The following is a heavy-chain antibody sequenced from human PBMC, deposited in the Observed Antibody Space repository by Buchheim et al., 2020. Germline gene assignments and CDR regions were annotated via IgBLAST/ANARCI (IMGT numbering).Heavy chain of an antibody. Sequence: EVQLVESGGGLVQPGGSLRLSCAASGFTFRIYSMSWVRQAPGKGLEWVSYISSSSGSTIYYADSLKGRFTISRDNAKNSLLLQMNSLRADDTAVYYCATYSDSIPYWGQGTL. CDR1: GFTFRIYS. J-gene: IGHJ4*02. CDR2: ISSSSGSTI. V-gene: IGHV3-48*04. CDR3: ATYSDSIPY. D-gene: IGHD4-11*01.